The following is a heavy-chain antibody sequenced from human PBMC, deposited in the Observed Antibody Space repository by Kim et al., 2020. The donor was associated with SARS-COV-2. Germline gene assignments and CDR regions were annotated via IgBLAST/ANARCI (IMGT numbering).Heavy chain of an antibody. Sequence: GGSLRLSCAASGFTFSSYAMHWVRQAPGKGLEWVAVISYDGSNKYYADSVKGRFTISRDNSKNTLYLQMNSLRAEDTAVYYCASYGGNPDDAFDIWGQAT. D-gene: IGHD4-17*01. CDR1: GFTFSSYA. CDR2: ISYDGSNK. V-gene: IGHV3-30*04. J-gene: IGHJ3*02. CDR3: ASYGGNPDDAFDI.